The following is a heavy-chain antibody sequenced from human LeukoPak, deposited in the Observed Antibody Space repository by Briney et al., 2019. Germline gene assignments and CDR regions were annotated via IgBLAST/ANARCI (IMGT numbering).Heavy chain of an antibody. CDR3: ARTGGSYPYYFEY. D-gene: IGHD1-26*01. V-gene: IGHV3-11*04. Sequence: GGSLRLSCAVSGFTFSDYYMSWVRQAPGKGLEWVSYISSVGSIIYYADSVKGRFTISRDNAKNSLSLQMNSLRAEDTAVYYCARTGGSYPYYFEYWGQGTLVTVSS. CDR2: ISSVGSII. CDR1: GFTFSDYY. J-gene: IGHJ4*02.